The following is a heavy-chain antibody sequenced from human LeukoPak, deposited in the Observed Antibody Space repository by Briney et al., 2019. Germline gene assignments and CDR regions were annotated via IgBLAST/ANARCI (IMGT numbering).Heavy chain of an antibody. J-gene: IGHJ4*02. V-gene: IGHV5-51*01. Sequence: GESLQISCKGSGYSFSNYWIGWVRQVPGKGLEGMGIIDPGDSDIRYSPSFQGQVTISADKSVSTAYLQWSSLKASDTAMYYCSRVPGGSSPYYFDYWGQGTLVTVSS. CDR2: IDPGDSDI. CDR3: SRVPGGSSPYYFDY. CDR1: GYSFSNYW. D-gene: IGHD1-26*01.